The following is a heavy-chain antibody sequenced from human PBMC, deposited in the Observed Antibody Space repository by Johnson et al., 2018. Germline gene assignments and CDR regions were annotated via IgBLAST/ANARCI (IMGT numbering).Heavy chain of an antibody. V-gene: IGHV3-11*04. CDR1: GFTFSDYY. J-gene: IGHJ6*03. D-gene: IGHD6-6*01. Sequence: QVQLVESWGGLVKPGGSLRLSCAASGFTFSDYYMSWIRQAPGKGLEWVSYISSRGSTIYYADSVKGRFTISRDNAKNSMYLQMNSLRDEDTAVYYWARAAPVGPTRWNYYYYMDVWGKGTTVTVSS. CDR3: ARAAPVGPTRWNYYYYMDV. CDR2: ISSRGSTI.